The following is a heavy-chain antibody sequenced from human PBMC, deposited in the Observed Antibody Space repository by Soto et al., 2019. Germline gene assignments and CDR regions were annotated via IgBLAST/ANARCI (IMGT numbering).Heavy chain of an antibody. J-gene: IGHJ6*02. Sequence: QVQLQESGPGLVKPSETLSLTCTVSGGSISSYYWSWIRQPPGKGLAWIGYIYYSGSTNYNTSLKIRVTISVDTYKNQFSLKLSSVTAADTAVYYCARARPSIAARPAYYYYGMDVWGQGTTVTVSS. CDR2: IYYSGST. V-gene: IGHV4-59*01. CDR3: ARARPSIAARPAYYYYGMDV. CDR1: GGSISSYY. D-gene: IGHD6-6*01.